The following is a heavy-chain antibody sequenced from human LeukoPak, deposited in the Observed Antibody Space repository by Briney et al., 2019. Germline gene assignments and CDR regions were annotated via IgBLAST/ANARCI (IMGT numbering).Heavy chain of an antibody. CDR3: AKDSLRLGEYAFDY. D-gene: IGHD3-16*01. J-gene: IGHJ4*02. CDR1: GFTFSGFA. V-gene: IGHV3-23*01. CDR2: ISGSGDST. Sequence: PGGSLRLSCAASGFTFSGFAMSWVRQAPGKGLEWVSAISGSGDSTYYADSVKGRFTISRGNSKNTLYLQMNSLRAEDTAVYYCAKDSLRLGEYAFDYWGQGTLVTVSS.